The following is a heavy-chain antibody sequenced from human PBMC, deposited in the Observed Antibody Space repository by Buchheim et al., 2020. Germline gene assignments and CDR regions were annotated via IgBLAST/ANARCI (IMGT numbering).Heavy chain of an antibody. D-gene: IGHD2-8*02. Sequence: QVQLQESGPGLVKPSQTLSLTCTVSGGPISSGDYYWSWIRQPPGKGLEWIGYIYYRGSTYYNPSHKSRVTISVDTSKNHFSLKLSSVTAADTAVYYCARDGGLVVYGLGDAFDIWGKGT. V-gene: IGHV4-30-4*01. CDR2: IYYRGST. J-gene: IGHJ3*02. CDR3: ARDGGLVVYGLGDAFDI. CDR1: GGPISSGDYY.